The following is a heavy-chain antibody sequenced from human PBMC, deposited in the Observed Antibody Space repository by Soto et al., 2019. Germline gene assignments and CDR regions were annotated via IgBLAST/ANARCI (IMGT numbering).Heavy chain of an antibody. CDR1: GYTFTSYD. CDR2: MNPNSGNT. Sequence: ASVKVSCKASGYTFTSYDINWVRQATGQGLEWMGWMNPNSGNTSYAQKFQGRVTMTRDTSTSTVYMELSSLRSEDTAVYYCARSKRDYTALDAFDIWGQGTMVTVSS. D-gene: IGHD3-3*01. J-gene: IGHJ3*02. CDR3: ARSKRDYTALDAFDI. V-gene: IGHV1-8*01.